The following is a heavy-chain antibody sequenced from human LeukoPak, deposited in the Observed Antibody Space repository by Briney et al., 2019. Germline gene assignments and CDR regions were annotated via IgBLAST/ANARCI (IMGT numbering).Heavy chain of an antibody. CDR2: ISYDGSNK. J-gene: IGHJ4*02. CDR1: GFTFSSYG. Sequence: PGRSLRLSCAASGFTFSSYGMHWVRQAPGKGLEWVAVISYDGSNKYYADSVKGRFTISRDNSKNTLYLQMNSLRAEDTAVYYCAKGDSGSYYGFDYWGQGTLVTVSS. V-gene: IGHV3-30*18. CDR3: AKGDSGSYYGFDY. D-gene: IGHD1-26*01.